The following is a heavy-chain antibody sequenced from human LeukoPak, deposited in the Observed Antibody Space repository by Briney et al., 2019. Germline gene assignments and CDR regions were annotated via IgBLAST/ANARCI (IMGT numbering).Heavy chain of an antibody. CDR1: RGTFSKYA. J-gene: IGHJ4*02. D-gene: IGHD3-22*01. V-gene: IGHV1-69*04. CDR2: IIPILNIT. CDR3: ARDDDRAREIDY. Sequence: ASVKVSCNASRGTFSKYAISWVRQAPGQGLEWMGRIIPILNITHYAQKFQGRVTIAADKSTSTAYMELSSLRSEDTAVYYCARDDDRAREIDYWGRGTLVTVSS.